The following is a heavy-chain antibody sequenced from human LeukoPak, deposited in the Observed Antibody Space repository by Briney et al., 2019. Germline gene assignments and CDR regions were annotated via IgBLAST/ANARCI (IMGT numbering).Heavy chain of an antibody. V-gene: IGHV1-69*05. Sequence: ASVKVSCKASGGTSSSYAISWVRQAPGQGLEWMGGIIPIFGTANYAQKFQGRVTITTDESTSTAYMELSSLRSEDTAVYYCAVGYCSSTSCYGHDYWGQGTLVTVSS. J-gene: IGHJ4*02. D-gene: IGHD2-2*01. CDR3: AVGYCSSTSCYGHDY. CDR1: GGTSSSYA. CDR2: IIPIFGTA.